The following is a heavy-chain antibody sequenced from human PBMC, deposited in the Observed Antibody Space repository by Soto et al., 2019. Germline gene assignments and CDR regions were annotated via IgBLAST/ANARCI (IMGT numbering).Heavy chain of an antibody. D-gene: IGHD2-15*01. CDR1: GGSFSGYY. J-gene: IGHJ6*02. CDR2: INHSGST. Sequence: SETLSLTCAVYGGSFSGYYWSWIRQPPGKGLEWIGEINHSGSTNYNPSLKSRVTISVDTSKNQFSLKLSSVTAADTAVYYCASGKGQCSGGSCYGYYYYGMDVWGQGTTVTVSS. V-gene: IGHV4-34*01. CDR3: ASGKGQCSGGSCYGYYYYGMDV.